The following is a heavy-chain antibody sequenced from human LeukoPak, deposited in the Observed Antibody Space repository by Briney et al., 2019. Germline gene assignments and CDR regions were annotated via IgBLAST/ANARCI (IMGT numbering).Heavy chain of an antibody. V-gene: IGHV1-69*13. J-gene: IGHJ4*02. Sequence: ASVKVSCKASGGTFSSYAISWVRQAPGQGLEWMGGIIPIFGTANYAQKFQGRVTITADESTSTAYMELSSLRSEDTAVYYCARGYCSSTSCYVSVMDYWGQGTLVTVSS. CDR3: ARGYCSSTSCYVSVMDY. CDR2: IIPIFGTA. CDR1: GGTFSSYA. D-gene: IGHD2-2*01.